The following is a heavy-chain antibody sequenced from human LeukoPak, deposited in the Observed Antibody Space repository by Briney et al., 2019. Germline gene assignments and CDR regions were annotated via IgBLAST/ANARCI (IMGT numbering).Heavy chain of an antibody. D-gene: IGHD3-10*01. CDR2: IYYSGST. CDR1: GFTFSSYG. J-gene: IGHJ5*02. Sequence: GSLRLSCAASGFTFSSYGMHWVRQAPGKGLEWIGSIYYSGSTYYNPSLKSRVTISVDTSKNQFSLKLTSVTAADTAVYYCARRLRFVGVWFDPWGQGTLVTVSS. V-gene: IGHV4-39*07. CDR3: ARRLRFVGVWFDP.